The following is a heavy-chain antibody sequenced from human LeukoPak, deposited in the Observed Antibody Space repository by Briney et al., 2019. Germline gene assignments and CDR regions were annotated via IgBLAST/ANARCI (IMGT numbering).Heavy chain of an antibody. CDR1: GYTFTGYY. Sequence: ASVKVSCKASGYTFTGYYIHWVRQAPGQGLEWMGWVNPNSGGTNYAQKFQGRVTMTRDTSISTAYMELSRLRSDDTAVYYCARDRDYYDSSGYYYYDYWGQGTLVTVSS. CDR2: VNPNSGGT. J-gene: IGHJ4*02. V-gene: IGHV1-2*02. CDR3: ARDRDYYDSSGYYYYDY. D-gene: IGHD3-22*01.